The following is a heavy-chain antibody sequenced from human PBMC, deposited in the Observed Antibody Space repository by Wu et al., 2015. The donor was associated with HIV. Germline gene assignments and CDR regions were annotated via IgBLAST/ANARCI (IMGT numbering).Heavy chain of an antibody. V-gene: IGHV1-2*02. CDR3: ARDATPITTEFDY. CDR1: GYPFTNYY. Sequence: QVQLVQSGAEVKKTGASVRVSRETSGYPFTNYYIHWVRQAPGHGLEWMAWINPSGGATIYAEAFEGRVTVTTDTSMKTVYMELESLTSGDTAMYFCARDATPITTEFDYWGQGTLITVSS. CDR2: INPSGGAT. J-gene: IGHJ4*02. D-gene: IGHD4-11*01.